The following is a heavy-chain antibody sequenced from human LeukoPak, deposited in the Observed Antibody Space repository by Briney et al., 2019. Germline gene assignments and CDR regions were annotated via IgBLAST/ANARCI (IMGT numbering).Heavy chain of an antibody. CDR3: ARDQANFYPTVGWFDP. V-gene: IGHV4-38-2*02. Sequence: SETLSLTCTVSGYSISSGYYWGWIRQPPGKGLEWIGNIYHNGSTDYNPSLKSRVTISVDTSKNQFSLKLSSVTAADTAVYYCARDQANFYPTVGWFDPWGQGTLVTVSS. D-gene: IGHD2/OR15-2a*01. J-gene: IGHJ5*02. CDR1: GYSISSGYY. CDR2: IYHNGST.